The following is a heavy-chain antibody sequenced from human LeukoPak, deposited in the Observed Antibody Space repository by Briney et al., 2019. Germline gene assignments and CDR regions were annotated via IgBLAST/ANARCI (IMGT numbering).Heavy chain of an antibody. CDR1: GYGFIKSW. V-gene: IGHV5-51*01. Sequence: GESLQIYCTGSGYGFIKSWIGWVRQVPRQGLDWRWIIYPGDSDSRYSPAFQGQVPISADKSNSTANPQWNSLKASDAAMYYCARLLVRGNTEDYWGQGTLVTVSS. CDR2: IYPGDSDS. D-gene: IGHD3-10*01. CDR3: ARLLVRGNTEDY. J-gene: IGHJ4*02.